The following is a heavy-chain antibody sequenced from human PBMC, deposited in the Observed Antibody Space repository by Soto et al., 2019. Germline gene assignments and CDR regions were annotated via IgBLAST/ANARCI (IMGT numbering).Heavy chain of an antibody. Sequence: SQTLSLTCAIFGDSLSSNSAIWNWFRQSPSRGLEWLGRTYYTSKWYNDYAVSVKSRISINPDTSKNQVSLQLNSVTPEDTSLYYCARVYSSGWSFYYGTDVWGQGTTVTVSS. J-gene: IGHJ6*02. CDR2: TYYTSKWYN. V-gene: IGHV6-1*01. CDR1: GDSLSSNSAI. D-gene: IGHD6-19*01. CDR3: ARVYSSGWSFYYGTDV.